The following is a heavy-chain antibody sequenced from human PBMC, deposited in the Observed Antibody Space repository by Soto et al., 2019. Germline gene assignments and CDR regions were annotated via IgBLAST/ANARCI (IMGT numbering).Heavy chain of an antibody. V-gene: IGHV4-59*01. Sequence: SETLSLTCTVSGGSISSYYWSWIRQPPGKGLEWIGYIYYSGSTNYNPSLKSRVTISVDTSKNQFSLKLSSVTAADTAVYYCARAETYCSGGSCYDPYYYGMDVWGQGTTVTVSS. J-gene: IGHJ6*02. CDR2: IYYSGST. CDR1: GGSISSYY. D-gene: IGHD2-15*01. CDR3: ARAETYCSGGSCYDPYYYGMDV.